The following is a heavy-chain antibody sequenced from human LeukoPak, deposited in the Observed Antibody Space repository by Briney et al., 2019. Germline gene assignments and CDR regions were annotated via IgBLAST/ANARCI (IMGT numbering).Heavy chain of an antibody. D-gene: IGHD2-15*01. J-gene: IGHJ4*02. Sequence: GGSLRLSYAASGLTFRDYWMSWVRQAPGKGLEWVANIKPDGGRQNYVDSVKGRFTISRDNAKNSLYLQMHSLRGEDTAIYYCATTFPYCGDGSCTLGGQGTLVTVSS. V-gene: IGHV3-7*01. CDR2: IKPDGGRQ. CDR3: ATTFPYCGDGSCTL. CDR1: GLTFRDYW.